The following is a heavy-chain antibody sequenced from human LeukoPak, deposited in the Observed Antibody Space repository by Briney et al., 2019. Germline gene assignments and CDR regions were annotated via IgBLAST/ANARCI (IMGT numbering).Heavy chain of an antibody. CDR1: GGSISSSSYY. Sequence: SETLSLTCTVSGGSISSSSYYWGWIRQPPGRGLEWIGSIYYSGSTYYNPSLKSRVTISVDTSKNHFSLKLSSVTAADTAVYYCASHSSGWYNSQFDPWGQGTLVTVSS. D-gene: IGHD6-19*01. CDR3: ASHSSGWYNSQFDP. CDR2: IYYSGST. V-gene: IGHV4-39*02. J-gene: IGHJ5*02.